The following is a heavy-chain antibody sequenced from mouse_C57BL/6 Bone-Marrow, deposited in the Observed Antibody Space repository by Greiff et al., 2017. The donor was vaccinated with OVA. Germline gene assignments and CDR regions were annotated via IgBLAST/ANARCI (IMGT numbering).Heavy chain of an antibody. CDR1: GYTFTSYW. V-gene: IGHV1-64*01. J-gene: IGHJ1*03. Sequence: VQLQQSGAELVKPGASVKLSCKASGYTFTSYWMHWVKQRPGQGLEWIGMIHPNSGSTNYNEKFKSKATLTVDKSSSTAYMQLSSLTSEDSAVYYCARYYGSSYVVFSIVWGTGTTVTVSS. D-gene: IGHD1-1*01. CDR3: ARYYGSSYVVFSIV. CDR2: IHPNSGST.